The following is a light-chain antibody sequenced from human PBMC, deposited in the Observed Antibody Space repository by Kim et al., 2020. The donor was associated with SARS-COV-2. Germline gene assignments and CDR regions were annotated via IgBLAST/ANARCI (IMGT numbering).Light chain of an antibody. Sequence: ASVGDRVSITCRARQGISEHLAWYQQKPGKVPKLLIYGASTLQSGVPSRVSGRGYGTDFTLTISSLQPEDVGSYYCQRYNSARLSFGGGTKVEIK. CDR2: GAS. CDR3: QRYNSARLS. CDR1: QGISEH. V-gene: IGKV1-27*01. J-gene: IGKJ4*01.